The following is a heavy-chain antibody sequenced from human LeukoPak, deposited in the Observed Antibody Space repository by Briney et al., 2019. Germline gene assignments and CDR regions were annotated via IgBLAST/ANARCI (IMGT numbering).Heavy chain of an antibody. V-gene: IGHV3-53*01. Sequence: GGSLRLSCAASGFTVSSNYISCVRQAPGKGLEWVSVIYSGGGTNYADSVKGRFTISRDNSKNTLYLQMNSLRAEDTAVYYCASPYYYASGSFDVWGQGTLVTVSS. J-gene: IGHJ4*02. CDR1: GFTVSSNY. CDR2: IYSGGGT. D-gene: IGHD3-10*01. CDR3: ASPYYYASGSFDV.